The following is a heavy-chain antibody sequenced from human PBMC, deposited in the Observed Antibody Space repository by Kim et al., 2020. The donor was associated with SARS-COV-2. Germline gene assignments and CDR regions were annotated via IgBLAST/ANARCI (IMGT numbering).Heavy chain of an antibody. CDR1: GGSISSSNW. CDR2: IYHSGST. V-gene: IGHV4-4*02. Sequence: SETLSLTCAVSGGSISSSNWGSWVRQPPGKGLEWIGEIYHSGSTNYNPSLKSRVTISVDKSKNQFSLKLSSVTAADTAVYYCQTRDSSGYYGSYYFDYWGQGTLVTVSS. CDR3: QTRDSSGYYGSYYFDY. J-gene: IGHJ4*02. D-gene: IGHD3-22*01.